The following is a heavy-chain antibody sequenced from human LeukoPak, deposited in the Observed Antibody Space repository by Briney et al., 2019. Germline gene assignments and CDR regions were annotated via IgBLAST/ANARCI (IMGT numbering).Heavy chain of an antibody. Sequence: SETLSLTCTVSGGSISSYYWSWIRQPPGKGLEWIGYIYYSGSTNYNPSLKSRVTISVDTSKNQFSLKLSSVTAADTAMYYCARDNEVAARSFDYWGQGTLVTVSS. CDR3: ARDNEVAARSFDY. CDR1: GGSISSYY. CDR2: IYYSGST. V-gene: IGHV4-59*12. D-gene: IGHD6-6*01. J-gene: IGHJ4*02.